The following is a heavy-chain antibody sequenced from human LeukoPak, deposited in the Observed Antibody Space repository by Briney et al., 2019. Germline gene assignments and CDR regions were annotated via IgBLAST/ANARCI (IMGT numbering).Heavy chain of an antibody. V-gene: IGHV3-23*01. J-gene: IGHJ4*02. CDR1: GFTFSSYA. Sequence: PGGSLRLSCAASGFTFSSYAMSWVRQAPGKGLEWVSAISGSGGSTYYADSVKGRFTISRDNSKNTLYPQMNSLRAEDTAVYYCAKPPSPLWYYYDYWGQGTLVTVSS. CDR3: AKPPSPLWYYYDY. CDR2: ISGSGGST. D-gene: IGHD6-13*01.